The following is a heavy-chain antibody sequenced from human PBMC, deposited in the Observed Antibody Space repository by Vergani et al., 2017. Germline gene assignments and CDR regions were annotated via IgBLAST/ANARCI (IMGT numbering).Heavy chain of an antibody. CDR2: IIPIFGTA. CDR1: GYTFTSYY. Sequence: QVQLVQSGAEVKKPGASVKVSCKASGYTFTSYYMHWVRQAPGQGLEWMGGIIPIFGTANYAQKFQGRVTITADKSTSTAYMELSSLRSEDTAVYYCARDGDILTGSPLYYYYYMDVWGKGTTVTVSS. J-gene: IGHJ6*03. V-gene: IGHV1-69*06. D-gene: IGHD3-9*01. CDR3: ARDGDILTGSPLYYYYYMDV.